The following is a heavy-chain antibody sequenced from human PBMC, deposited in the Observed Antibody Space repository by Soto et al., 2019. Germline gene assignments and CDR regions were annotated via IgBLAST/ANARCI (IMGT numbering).Heavy chain of an antibody. CDR1: GYTFTAFY. D-gene: IGHD6-6*01. CDR3: PRVDASASSTGD. J-gene: IGHJ4*02. V-gene: IGHV1-2*02. Sequence: QVQLVQSGPGVKIPGASVKVSCKASGYTFTAFYLHWVRQAPGQGLAWLGWISPNKGGTGHAQKSQVRVTFTRDTTVNTADIEVGTLTSDDKAVYYSPRVDASASSTGDWGQGTLVTV. CDR2: ISPNKGGT.